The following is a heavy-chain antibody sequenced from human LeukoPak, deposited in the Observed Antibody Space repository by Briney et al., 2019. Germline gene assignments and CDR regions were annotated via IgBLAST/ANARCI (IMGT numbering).Heavy chain of an antibody. CDR2: ISGSGGST. Sequence: GGSLRLSCAASGFTFSSYAMSWVRQAPGKGLEWVSAISGSGGSTYYADSVKGRFTISRDNSKNTLYLQMNSLRAEDTAVYYCAKGTWNTMVRGVTRFDYWGQGTLVTVSS. V-gene: IGHV3-23*01. CDR3: AKGTWNTMVRGVTRFDY. J-gene: IGHJ4*02. CDR1: GFTFSSYA. D-gene: IGHD3-10*01.